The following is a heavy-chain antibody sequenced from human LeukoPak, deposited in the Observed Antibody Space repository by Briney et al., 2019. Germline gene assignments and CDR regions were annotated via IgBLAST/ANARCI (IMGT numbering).Heavy chain of an antibody. D-gene: IGHD6-19*01. Sequence: SGTLSLTCAVSGGSISSSNWWSWVRQPPGKGLEWIGEIYHSGSTNYNPSLKSRVTISVDTSKNQFSLKLSSVAAADTAVYYCARSPYSSGWTIDYWGQGTLVTVSS. V-gene: IGHV4-4*02. J-gene: IGHJ4*02. CDR3: ARSPYSSGWTIDY. CDR2: IYHSGST. CDR1: GGSISSSNW.